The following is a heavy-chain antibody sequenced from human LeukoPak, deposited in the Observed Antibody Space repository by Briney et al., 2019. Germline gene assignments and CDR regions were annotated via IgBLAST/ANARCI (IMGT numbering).Heavy chain of an antibody. CDR3: TTLGMTTVNVVSFDY. V-gene: IGHV3-15*01. D-gene: IGHD4-17*01. J-gene: IGHJ4*02. CDR2: IKSKTDGGTT. Sequence: SGGSLRLSCAASGFTFSNAWMSWVRQAPGKGLEWVGRIKSKTDGGTTDYAAHVKGRFTISRDDSKNTLYLQMNSLKTEDTAVYYCTTLGMTTVNVVSFDYWGQGTLVTVSS. CDR1: GFTFSNAW.